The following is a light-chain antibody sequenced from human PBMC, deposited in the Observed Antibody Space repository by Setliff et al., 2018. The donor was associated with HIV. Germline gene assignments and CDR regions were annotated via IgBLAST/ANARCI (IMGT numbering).Light chain of an antibody. CDR1: SNDVGDYQS. Sequence: QSALAQPASVSGSPGQSITISCTGSSNDVGDYQSVSWYQQHPGEVPELIIYDVTKRPSGVSNRFSASKSGNTASPTISGLQTEDEADYYCCSYAGSDTWIFGGGTK. J-gene: IGLJ2*01. V-gene: IGLV2-23*02. CDR2: DVT. CDR3: CSYAGSDTWI.